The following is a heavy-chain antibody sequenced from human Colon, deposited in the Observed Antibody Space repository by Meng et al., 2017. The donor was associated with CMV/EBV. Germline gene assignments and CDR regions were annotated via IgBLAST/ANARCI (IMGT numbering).Heavy chain of an antibody. V-gene: IGHV3-23*01. CDR2: ISTSGGRT. J-gene: IGHJ4*02. CDR1: GFTFSTYA. CDR3: ARQGVGDYSYYFDH. Sequence: GESLKISCAASGFTFSTYAMTWVRQAPGKGLEWVSTISTSGGRTYYADSVKGRFTISRDNSKNTLVLQMDSLRAEDTATFYCARQGVGDYSYYFDHWGQGILVTVSS. D-gene: IGHD4-17*01.